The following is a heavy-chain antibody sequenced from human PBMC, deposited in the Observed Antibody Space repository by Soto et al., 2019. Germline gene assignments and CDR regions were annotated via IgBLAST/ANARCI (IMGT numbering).Heavy chain of an antibody. Sequence: PGESLKISCKGSGYSFTSYWISWVRQMPGKGLEWMGRIDPSDSYTNYSPSFQGHVTISADKSISTAYLQWSSLKASDTAMYYCARVFDLQLVLSSAPYGMDVWGQGTTVTVSS. J-gene: IGHJ6*02. CDR1: GYSFTSYW. D-gene: IGHD6-13*01. V-gene: IGHV5-10-1*01. CDR3: ARVFDLQLVLSSAPYGMDV. CDR2: IDPSDSYT.